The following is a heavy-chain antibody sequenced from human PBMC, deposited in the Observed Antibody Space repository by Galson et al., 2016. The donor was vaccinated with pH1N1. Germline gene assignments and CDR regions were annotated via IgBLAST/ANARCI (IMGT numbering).Heavy chain of an antibody. CDR2: IDPSDGTT. Sequence: SVKVSCKASGYSVTSYYMHWVRQAPGQGLEWMGIIDPSDGTTTYSQKFQGRITMTRDTPTNSVYMELSSLTSDDTAVYYCARRYYFDYWGQGTLITVSS. CDR1: GYSVTSYY. CDR3: ARRYYFDY. V-gene: IGHV1-46*01. J-gene: IGHJ4*02.